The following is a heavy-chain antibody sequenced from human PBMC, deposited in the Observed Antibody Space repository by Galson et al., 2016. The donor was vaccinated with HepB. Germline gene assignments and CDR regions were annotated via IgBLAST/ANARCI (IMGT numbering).Heavy chain of an antibody. CDR2: FHPEGGET. CDR3: AIGPSTVLYYYYMDV. Sequence: SVKVSCKVSGHTLTELSIHWMRQAPGKGLEWMGGFHPEGGETIYAQMFQGRVSMTEETSTDTAYMELSSLRSDDTAVYYCAIGPSTVLYYYYMDVWGKGTTVTVSS. CDR1: GHTLTELS. J-gene: IGHJ6*03. D-gene: IGHD4-17*01. V-gene: IGHV1-24*01.